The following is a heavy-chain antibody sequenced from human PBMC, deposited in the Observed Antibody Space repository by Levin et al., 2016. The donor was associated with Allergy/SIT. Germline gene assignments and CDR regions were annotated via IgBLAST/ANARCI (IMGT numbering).Heavy chain of an antibody. V-gene: IGHV1-69*13. Sequence: SVKVSCKASGGTFSSYAISWVRQAPGQGLEWMGGIIPIFGTANYAQKFQGRVTITADESTSTAYMELSSLRSEDTAVYYCARDESSSIAAPNWGQGTLVTVSS. J-gene: IGHJ4*02. CDR2: IIPIFGTA. D-gene: IGHD6-6*01. CDR1: GGTFSSYA. CDR3: ARDESSSIAAPN.